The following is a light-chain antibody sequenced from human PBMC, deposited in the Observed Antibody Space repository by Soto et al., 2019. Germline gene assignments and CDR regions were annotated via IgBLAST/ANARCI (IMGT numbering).Light chain of an antibody. V-gene: IGKV3-15*01. Sequence: EIVMTQSPATLSVSPGERATLSCRASQSVSSNLSWYQQKPGHAPRLLIYGASTRAAGIPARFSGSGSGTEFTLTISSLQSEDVAVYYCQQYNNWPHTFGQGTKLEIK. CDR3: QQYNNWPHT. CDR2: GAS. J-gene: IGKJ2*01. CDR1: QSVSSN.